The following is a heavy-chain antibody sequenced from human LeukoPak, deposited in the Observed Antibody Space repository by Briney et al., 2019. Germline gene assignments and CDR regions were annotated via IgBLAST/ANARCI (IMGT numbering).Heavy chain of an antibody. CDR1: SGSFSGYY. CDR3: ARRLGYYYGSGSYYFDY. D-gene: IGHD3-10*01. CDR2: INHSGST. Sequence: SETLSLTCAVYSGSFSGYYWSWIRQPPGKGLEWIGEINHSGSTNYNPSLKSRVTISVDTSKNQFSLKLSSVTAADTAVYYCARRLGYYYGSGSYYFDYWGQGTLVTVSS. V-gene: IGHV4-34*01. J-gene: IGHJ4*02.